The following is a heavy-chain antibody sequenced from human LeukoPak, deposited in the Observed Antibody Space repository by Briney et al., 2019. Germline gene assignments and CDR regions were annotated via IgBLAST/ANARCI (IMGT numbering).Heavy chain of an antibody. CDR1: GFTFSSYW. CDR3: AREFRKPSTGD. CDR2: IKSDGSGT. Sequence: GGSLRLSCAASGFTFSSYWMHWIRQAPEKGLVWVSRIKSDGSGTTYADSVKGRFTISRDNAKNTLYLQMNSLRAEDTAVYFCAREFRKPSTGDWGQGTLVTVSS. V-gene: IGHV3-74*01. J-gene: IGHJ4*02. D-gene: IGHD1-14*01.